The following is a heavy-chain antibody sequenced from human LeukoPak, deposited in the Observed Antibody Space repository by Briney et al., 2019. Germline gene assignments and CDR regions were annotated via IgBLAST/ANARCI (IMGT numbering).Heavy chain of an antibody. Sequence: KTGVSLRLSCAASGFTFSDCYISWIPQAPGKGQEWISYLSGPSSYTNYADSVKGRFTISRDNAKNSLYLQMNSLRAEDTAVYYCARDRGVSRYALDAFDIWGQGTMVTVSS. J-gene: IGHJ3*02. CDR1: GFTFSDCY. CDR3: ARDRGVSRYALDAFDI. CDR2: LSGPSSYT. V-gene: IGHV3-11*06. D-gene: IGHD3-10*01.